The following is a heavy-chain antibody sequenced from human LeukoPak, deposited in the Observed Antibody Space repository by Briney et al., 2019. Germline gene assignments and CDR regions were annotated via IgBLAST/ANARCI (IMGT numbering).Heavy chain of an antibody. CDR1: GHTFTSYA. Sequence: ASVKVSCKASGHTFTSYAMHWVRQAPGQRLEWMGWINAGNGNTKYSQKFQGRVTITRDTSASTAYMELSSLRSEDTAVYYCARERITMVRGVIDGMDVWGKGTTVTVSS. CDR3: ARERITMVRGVIDGMDV. V-gene: IGHV1-3*01. CDR2: INAGNGNT. D-gene: IGHD3-10*01. J-gene: IGHJ6*04.